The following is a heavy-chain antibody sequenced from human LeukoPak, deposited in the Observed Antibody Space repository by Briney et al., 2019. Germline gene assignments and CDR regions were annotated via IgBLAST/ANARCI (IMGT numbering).Heavy chain of an antibody. D-gene: IGHD5-12*01. CDR2: IYETGHT. V-gene: IGHV4-59*08. CDR3: ARHFLRGGFDS. Sequence: SETLSLTCTVSGGSINNYYWSWIRQPPGKGLEWIAYIYETGHTGYNPSLKTRVTISLDTAKNQFSLKLNSVTAADTAVYYCARHFLRGGFDSWGQGTLVAVSS. J-gene: IGHJ4*02. CDR1: GGSINNYY.